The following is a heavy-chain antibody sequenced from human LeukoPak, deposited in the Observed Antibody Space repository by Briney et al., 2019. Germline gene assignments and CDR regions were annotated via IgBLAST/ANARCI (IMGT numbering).Heavy chain of an antibody. CDR2: IKSKTDGGTT. CDR3: TITSTDHFDY. Sequence: PGGSLRLSCAASGFTFSSYWMSWVRQAPGKGLEWVGRIKSKTDGGTTDYAAPVKGRFTISRDDSKNTLYLQMNSLKTEDTAVYYCTITSTDHFDYWGQGTLVTVSS. CDR1: GFTFSSYW. J-gene: IGHJ4*02. V-gene: IGHV3-15*01.